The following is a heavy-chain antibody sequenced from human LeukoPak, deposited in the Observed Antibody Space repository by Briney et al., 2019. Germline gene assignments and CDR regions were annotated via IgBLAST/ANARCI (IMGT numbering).Heavy chain of an antibody. CDR2: VSSSSSTI. CDR1: GFTFSIYS. D-gene: IGHD3-9*01. J-gene: IGHJ4*02. Sequence: GGSLRLSCAASGFTFSIYSMNWVRQAPGKGLEWVSYVSSSSSTIYYADSVKGRFTISRDNAKNSLYLQMNSLRAEDTAVYYCARGTDILTGYLFRFDYWGQGTLVTVPT. CDR3: ARGTDILTGYLFRFDY. V-gene: IGHV3-48*01.